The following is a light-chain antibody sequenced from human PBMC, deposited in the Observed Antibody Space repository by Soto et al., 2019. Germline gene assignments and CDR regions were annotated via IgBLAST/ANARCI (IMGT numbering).Light chain of an antibody. CDR1: QSVTNY. V-gene: IGKV3-11*01. CDR3: KQRTYWPWT. Sequence: EVVLTQSPATLSLSPGERATLSCRASQSVTNYLTWYQQKPGQAPRLLIYEASNRATGIPARFSGSGSGTDFTLTISNLEPEDFAVYYCKQRTYWPWTFGQGTKVEIK. CDR2: EAS. J-gene: IGKJ1*01.